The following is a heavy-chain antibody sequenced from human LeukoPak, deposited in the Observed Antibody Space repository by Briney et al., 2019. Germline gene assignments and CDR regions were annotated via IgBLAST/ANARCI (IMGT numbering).Heavy chain of an antibody. Sequence: GGSLRLSCAASGFTFSNAWMSWVRQAPGKGLEWVGRIKSKTDGGTTDYAAPVKGRFTISRDDSKNTLYLQMTSLRAEDTALYYCAKDFRAKYGSGAYGWFDPWGQGTLVTVSS. J-gene: IGHJ5*02. CDR2: IKSKTDGGTT. D-gene: IGHD3-10*01. CDR1: GFTFSNAW. V-gene: IGHV3-15*01. CDR3: AKDFRAKYGSGAYGWFDP.